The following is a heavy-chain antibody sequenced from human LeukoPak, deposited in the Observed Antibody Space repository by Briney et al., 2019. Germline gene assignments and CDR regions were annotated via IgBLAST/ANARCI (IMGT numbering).Heavy chain of an antibody. V-gene: IGHV1-18*01. D-gene: IGHD3-22*01. J-gene: IGHJ4*02. CDR1: GYTFTSYG. Sequence: ASVKVSCKASGYTFTSYGISWVRQAPGQGLEWMGWISAYNGNTNYAQKLQGRVTMTTDTSTSTAYMELRSLRSGDTAVYYCAREVITYYYDSSGFWDYWGQGTLVTVSS. CDR3: AREVITYYYDSSGFWDY. CDR2: ISAYNGNT.